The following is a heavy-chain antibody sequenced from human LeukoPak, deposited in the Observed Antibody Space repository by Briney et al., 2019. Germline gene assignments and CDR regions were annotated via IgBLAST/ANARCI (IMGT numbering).Heavy chain of an antibody. J-gene: IGHJ6*03. CDR1: GGSFSGYY. D-gene: IGHD2-15*01. Sequence: SETLSLTCAVYGGSFSGYYWSWIRQPPGKGLEWIGEINHSGSTNYNPSLKSRVTISVDTSKNQFSLKLSSVTAADTAVYYCARGVWYCSGGSCYKYYYYYMDVWGKGTTVAVSS. V-gene: IGHV4-34*01. CDR3: ARGVWYCSGGSCYKYYYYYMDV. CDR2: INHSGST.